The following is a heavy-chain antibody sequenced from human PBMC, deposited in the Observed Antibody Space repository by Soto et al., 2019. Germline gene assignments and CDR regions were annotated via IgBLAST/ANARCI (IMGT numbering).Heavy chain of an antibody. D-gene: IGHD3-22*01. CDR1: GGTFSSYA. Sequence: SVKISCKASGGTFSSYAISWVRQAPGQGLEWMGGIIPIFGTANYAQKFQGRVTITADESTSTAYMELSSLRSEDTAVYYCARALVRTYYYDSSGPNAFDIWGQRKIFTAS. CDR3: ARALVRTYYYDSSGPNAFDI. V-gene: IGHV1-69*13. J-gene: IGHJ3*02. CDR2: IIPIFGTA.